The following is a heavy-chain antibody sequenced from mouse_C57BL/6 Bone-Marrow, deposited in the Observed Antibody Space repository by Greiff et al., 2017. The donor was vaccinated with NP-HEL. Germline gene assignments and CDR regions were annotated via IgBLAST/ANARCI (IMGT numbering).Heavy chain of an antibody. V-gene: IGHV3-6*01. Sequence: EVQLQESGPGLVKPSQSLSLTCSVTGYSITSGYYWNWIRQFPGNKLEWMGYISYDGSNNYNPSLKNRISITRDTSKNQFFLKLNSVTTEDTATYYCARGGYERYFDYWGQGTTLTVSS. CDR3: ARGGYERYFDY. CDR2: ISYDGSN. D-gene: IGHD3-1*01. CDR1: GYSITSGYY. J-gene: IGHJ2*01.